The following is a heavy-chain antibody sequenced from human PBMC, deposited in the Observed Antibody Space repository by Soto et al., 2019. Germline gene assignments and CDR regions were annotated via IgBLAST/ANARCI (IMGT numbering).Heavy chain of an antibody. CDR1: SGCISSSNW. CDR3: VLYSSSWYGFDY. CDR2: IYHSGST. D-gene: IGHD6-13*01. J-gene: IGHJ4*02. V-gene: IGHV4-4*02. Sequence: SETLSLTCAVSSGCISSSNWWSWVRQPPGKGLEWIGEIYHSGSTNYNPSLKSRVTISVDKSKNQFSLKLSSVTAADTAVYYCVLYSSSWYGFDYWGQGPLVTVSS.